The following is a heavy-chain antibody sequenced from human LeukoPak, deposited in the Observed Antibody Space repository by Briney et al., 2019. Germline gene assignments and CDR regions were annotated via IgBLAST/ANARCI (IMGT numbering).Heavy chain of an antibody. Sequence: SETLSLTCAVYGGSFSGYYWSWIRQPPGKGLEWIGYLYYSGSTSYNPSLKSRITISVDTSKNQFSLKLSSVTAADTAVYYCARVYYGSGTYYYYMDVWGKGTTVTISS. J-gene: IGHJ6*03. CDR1: GGSFSGYY. CDR3: ARVYYGSGTYYYYMDV. CDR2: LYYSGST. V-gene: IGHV4-59*01. D-gene: IGHD3-10*01.